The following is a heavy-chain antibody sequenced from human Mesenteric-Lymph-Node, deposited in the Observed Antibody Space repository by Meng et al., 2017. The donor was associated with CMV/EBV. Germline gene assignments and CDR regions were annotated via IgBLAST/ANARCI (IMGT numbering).Heavy chain of an antibody. CDR1: GYTFSRYD. CDR2: MNPSSGYT. V-gene: IGHV1-8*01. D-gene: IGHD6-25*01. J-gene: IGHJ4*02. CDR3: AISAVTAAFDY. Sequence: ASVKVSCKASGYTFSRYDINWVRLATGQGLEWMGSMNPSSGYTAYAQKFQGRVTMTRDTSITTAYMTLSGLRSEDTAVYYCAISAVTAAFDYWGQGTLVTVSS.